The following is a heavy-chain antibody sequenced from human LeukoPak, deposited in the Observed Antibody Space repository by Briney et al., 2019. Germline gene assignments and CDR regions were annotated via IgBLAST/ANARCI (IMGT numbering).Heavy chain of an antibody. Sequence: PSETLSLTCAVYGGSFSGYYWSWIRQPPGKGLEWIGEINHSGSTNYNPSLKSRVTISVDTSKNQFSLKLSSVTAADTAVYYCARDAPLTYYYDSSGYYPHDAFDIWGQGTMVTVSS. CDR3: ARDAPLTYYYDSSGYYPHDAFDI. CDR1: GGSFSGYY. J-gene: IGHJ3*02. V-gene: IGHV4-34*01. CDR2: INHSGST. D-gene: IGHD3-22*01.